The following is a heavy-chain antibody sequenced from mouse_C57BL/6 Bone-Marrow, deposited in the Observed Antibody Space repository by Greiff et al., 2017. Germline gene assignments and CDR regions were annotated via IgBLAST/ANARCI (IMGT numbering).Heavy chain of an antibody. CDR3: ARPIYYFHAMDY. CDR2: ISSGSSTI. D-gene: IGHD1-1*01. CDR1: GFTFSDYG. V-gene: IGHV5-17*01. Sequence: VKVVESGGGLVKPGGSLKLSCAASGFTFSDYGMHWVRQAPEKGLEWVAYISSGSSTIYYADTVKGRFTISRDNAKNTLFLQMTSLRSEDTAMYYCARPIYYFHAMDYWGQGTSVTVSS. J-gene: IGHJ4*01.